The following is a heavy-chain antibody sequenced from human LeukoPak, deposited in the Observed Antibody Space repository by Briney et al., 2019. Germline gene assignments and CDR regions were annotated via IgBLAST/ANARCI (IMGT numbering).Heavy chain of an antibody. CDR3: ARDAGNSGYGCDL. CDR1: GFIFSQYS. D-gene: IGHD5-12*01. Sequence: GGSLRLSCAASGFIFSQYSMNWVRQAPGKGLEWVSHIRGSSETFYADSVKGRFTISRDNARNSLYLQMNNLRGEDTAIYYCARDAGNSGYGCDLWGQGTLVTVSS. V-gene: IGHV3-48*01. CDR2: IRGSSET. J-gene: IGHJ5*02.